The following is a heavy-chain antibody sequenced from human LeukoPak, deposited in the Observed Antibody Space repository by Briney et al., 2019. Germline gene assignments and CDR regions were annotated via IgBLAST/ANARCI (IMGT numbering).Heavy chain of an antibody. Sequence: PGGSLRLSCAASGFTFSSYAMSWVRQPPGKGLEYVSAISGSGGSTHYTDSVKGRFTISRDNSKNTLHLQMNSLRAEDTAVYYCAKDGATAIAFDYWGQGTLVTVSS. CDR2: ISGSGGST. D-gene: IGHD1-26*01. CDR3: AKDGATAIAFDY. J-gene: IGHJ4*02. CDR1: GFTFSSYA. V-gene: IGHV3-23*01.